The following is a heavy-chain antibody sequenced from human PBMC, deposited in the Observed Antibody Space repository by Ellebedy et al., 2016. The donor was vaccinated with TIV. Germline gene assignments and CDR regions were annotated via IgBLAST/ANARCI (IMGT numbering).Heavy chain of an antibody. CDR3: TKCRGVLWFGDFTEY. J-gene: IGHJ1*01. D-gene: IGHD3-10*01. Sequence: GESLKISCAASGFTFSSYSMNWVRPAPGKGLEWVSALSGAGDSPFYSESVEGRFTISRDNSKNTLYLQLHSLRVEDTAIYYCTKCRGVLWFGDFTEYWGQGTRVTVSS. CDR1: GFTFSSYS. V-gene: IGHV3-23*01. CDR2: LSGAGDSP.